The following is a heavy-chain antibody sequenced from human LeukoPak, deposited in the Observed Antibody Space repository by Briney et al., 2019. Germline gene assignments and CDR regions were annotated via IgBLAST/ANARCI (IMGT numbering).Heavy chain of an antibody. CDR3: ARSQKVLWWHYYYCGMDV. D-gene: IGHD2-21*01. CDR1: GFTFSSYG. V-gene: IGHV3-33*01. Sequence: GGSLRLSCAASGFTFSSYGMHWVRQAPGKGLEWVAVIWYDGSNKYYADSVKGRFTISRDNSKNTLYLQMNSLRAEDTAVYYCARSQKVLWWHYYYCGMDVWGQGTTVTVSS. J-gene: IGHJ6*02. CDR2: IWYDGSNK.